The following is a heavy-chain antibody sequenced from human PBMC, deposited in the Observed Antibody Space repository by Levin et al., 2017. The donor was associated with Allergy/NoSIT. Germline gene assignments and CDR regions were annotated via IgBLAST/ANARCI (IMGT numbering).Heavy chain of an antibody. CDR3: TRPGGYSYGDPDVFDS. CDR1: GFTFGDYG. D-gene: IGHD5-18*01. Sequence: GGSLRLSCTTSGFTFGDYGISWFRQAPGKGLEWVGFIRSKAYGGTTEYAASVKGRFTISRDDSKSIAYLQMNSLKSEDTAVYYCTRPGGYSYGDPDVFDSWGQGTMVTVSS. CDR2: IRSKAYGGTT. V-gene: IGHV3-49*03. J-gene: IGHJ3*02.